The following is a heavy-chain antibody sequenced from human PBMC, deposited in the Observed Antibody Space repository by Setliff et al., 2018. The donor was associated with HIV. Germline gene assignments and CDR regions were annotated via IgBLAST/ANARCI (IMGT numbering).Heavy chain of an antibody. J-gene: IGHJ5*02. D-gene: IGHD3-22*01. Sequence: SETLSLTCTVSGVSISNYYWSWIRQPPGKGLEWIGYMYYSGNTNYNPSLKSRVTISVDTSKSRFSLKLNSVTAADTAVYYCASRVYYYDSSGYLREEGFDPWGQGTLVTVSS. CDR2: MYYSGNT. CDR1: GVSISNYY. CDR3: ASRVYYYDSSGYLREEGFDP. V-gene: IGHV4-59*01.